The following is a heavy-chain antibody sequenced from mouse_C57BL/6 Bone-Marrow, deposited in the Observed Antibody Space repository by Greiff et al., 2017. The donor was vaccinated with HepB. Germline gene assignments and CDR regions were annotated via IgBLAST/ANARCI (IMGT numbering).Heavy chain of an antibody. J-gene: IGHJ4*01. CDR1: GFNIKDDY. V-gene: IGHV14-4*01. CDR3: TTYDGYYSYYYAMDY. Sequence: VQLQQSGAELVRPGASVKLSCTASGFNIKDDYMHWVKQRPEQGLEWIGWIDPENGDTEYASKFQGQATITADTSSNPAYLQLSSLTSEDTAVYYCTTYDGYYSYYYAMDYWGQGTSVTVSS. D-gene: IGHD2-3*01. CDR2: IDPENGDT.